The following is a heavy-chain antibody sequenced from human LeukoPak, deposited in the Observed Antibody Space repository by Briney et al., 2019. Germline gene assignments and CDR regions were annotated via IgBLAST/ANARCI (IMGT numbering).Heavy chain of an antibody. V-gene: IGHV1-18*01. CDR2: IDAYNGNT. CDR1: GYTFTSSG. D-gene: IGHD1-1*01. J-gene: IGHJ6*03. CDR3: ARAGSYYYMDL. Sequence: GASVKDSCKASGYTFTSSGISWVRQAPGQGLQWMGWIDAYNGNTNYAQKLQGRVTMTTDTSTTTAYMELRSLRLDDTAVHYCARAGSYYYMDLWGKGTTATVSS.